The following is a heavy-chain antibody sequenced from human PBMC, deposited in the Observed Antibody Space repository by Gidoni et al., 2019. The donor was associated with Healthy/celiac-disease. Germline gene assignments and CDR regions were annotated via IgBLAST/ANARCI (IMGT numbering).Heavy chain of an antibody. D-gene: IGHD2-2*01. V-gene: IGHV4-59*08. CDR1: GGSISSSY. Sequence: QVQLQESGPGLVKPSETLSLTGTVSGGSISSSYWSWIRQPPGKGLEWIGYIYYSGSTNYNPSLKSRVTISVDTSKNQFSLKLSSVTAADTAVYYCARHFSYCSSTSCYDDAFDIWGQGTMVTVSS. CDR3: ARHFSYCSSTSCYDDAFDI. J-gene: IGHJ3*02. CDR2: IYYSGST.